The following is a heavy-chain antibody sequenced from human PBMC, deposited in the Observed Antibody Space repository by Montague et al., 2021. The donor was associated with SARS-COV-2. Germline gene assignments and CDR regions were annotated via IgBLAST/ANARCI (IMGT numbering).Heavy chain of an antibody. J-gene: IGHJ2*01. CDR2: IYYSGST. CDR3: ARVHIVVVTAMRYFDL. D-gene: IGHD2-21*02. Sequence: TLSLTCTVSGGSISSGGYYWSWIRQHPGKGLEWIGYIYYSGSTXYNPSLKSRVTISVDTSKNQFSLKLRSVTAADTAVYYCARVHIVVVTAMRYFDLWGRGTLVTVSS. CDR1: GGSISSGGYY. V-gene: IGHV4-31*03.